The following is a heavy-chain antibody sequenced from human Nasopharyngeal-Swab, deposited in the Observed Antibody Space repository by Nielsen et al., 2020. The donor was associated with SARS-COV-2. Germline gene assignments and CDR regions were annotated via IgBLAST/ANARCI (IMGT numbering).Heavy chain of an antibody. CDR3: AREGLDYDFWSAYFMDV. J-gene: IGHJ6*02. V-gene: IGHV3-21*01. Sequence: GRQRPGNGRAWVSSISSSSSYIDYADSVKGRFTISRDNGKNSLYLQMISLRAEDTSVYYCAREGLDYDFWSAYFMDVWGQGTTVTVSS. CDR2: ISSSSSYI. D-gene: IGHD3-3*01.